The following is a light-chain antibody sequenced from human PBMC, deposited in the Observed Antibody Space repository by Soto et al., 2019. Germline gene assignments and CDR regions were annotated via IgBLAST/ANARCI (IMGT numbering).Light chain of an antibody. Sequence: DIQMTQSPSTLSASVGDRVTITCRASQSITPWLAWYQQKPGKVPKLLIYKASTLKSGVPSRFSGSGSGTEFTLTISSLQPDDFATYYCQHYNSYSEAFGQGTKVDIK. CDR1: QSITPW. CDR2: KAS. V-gene: IGKV1-5*03. J-gene: IGKJ1*01. CDR3: QHYNSYSEA.